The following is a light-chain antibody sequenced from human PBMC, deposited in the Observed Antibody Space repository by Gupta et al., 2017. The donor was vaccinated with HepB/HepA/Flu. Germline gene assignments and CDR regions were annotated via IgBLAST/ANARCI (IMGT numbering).Light chain of an antibody. CDR1: NNNVGNQG. CDR2: RNK. V-gene: IGLV10-54*04. Sequence: QAGLTQPPSVSPALGQTATLTCTGNNNNVGNQGAAWLQQHQGHPPKLLSYRNKNRPSGISERFSASRSGNTASLTITGLQSEDEADYYCSAWDNSLGAWVFGGGTKLTVL. J-gene: IGLJ3*02. CDR3: SAWDNSLGAWV.